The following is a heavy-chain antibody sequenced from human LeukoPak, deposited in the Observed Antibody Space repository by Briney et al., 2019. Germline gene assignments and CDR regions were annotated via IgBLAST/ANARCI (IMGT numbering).Heavy chain of an antibody. V-gene: IGHV4-61*02. CDR1: GGSISSGSYY. Sequence: SQTLSLTCTVSGGSISSGSYYWSWIRQPAGKGLEWIGRIYTSGSTNYNPSLKSRVTISVDTSKNQSSLKLSSVTAADTAVYYCAREAMVRHLEYWCQGTLVTVSS. D-gene: IGHD3-10*01. CDR3: AREAMVRHLEY. J-gene: IGHJ4*02. CDR2: IYTSGST.